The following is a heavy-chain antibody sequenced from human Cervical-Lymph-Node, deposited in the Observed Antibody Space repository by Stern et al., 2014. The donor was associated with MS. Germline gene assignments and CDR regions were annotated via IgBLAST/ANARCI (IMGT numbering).Heavy chain of an antibody. CDR3: ARDGGNWFDP. V-gene: IGHV1-8*01. CDR2: MNPNSGDA. CDR1: GYTFTAYD. J-gene: IGHJ5*02. Sequence: QVQLMQSGAEAKKPGASVKVSCKASGYTFTAYDINWVRQATGQGLEWMGWMNPNSGDAGYAQKFQGRVTMTRDTSTGTAYMELSSLRSEDTAVYYCARDGGNWFDPWGQGTLVTVSS. D-gene: IGHD3-3*01.